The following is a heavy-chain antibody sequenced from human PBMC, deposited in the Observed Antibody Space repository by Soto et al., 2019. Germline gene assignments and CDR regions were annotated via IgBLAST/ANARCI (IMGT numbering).Heavy chain of an antibody. D-gene: IGHD3-3*01. CDR3: ARDRDRVVTIFGVVPYYFDY. Sequence: ASVKVSCKASGYTFTSYYMHWVRQAPGQGLEWMGIINPSGGSTSYAQKFQGRVTMTRDTSTSTVYMELSSLRSEDTAVYYCARDRDRVVTIFGVVPYYFDYWRQGTLVTVSS. CDR2: INPSGGST. V-gene: IGHV1-46*01. CDR1: GYTFTSYY. J-gene: IGHJ4*02.